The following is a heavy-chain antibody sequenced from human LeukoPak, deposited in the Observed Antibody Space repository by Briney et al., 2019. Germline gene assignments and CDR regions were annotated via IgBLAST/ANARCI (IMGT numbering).Heavy chain of an antibody. CDR2: IYHSGNT. D-gene: IGHD6-13*01. J-gene: IGHJ5*02. V-gene: IGHV4-38-2*02. CDR1: GGSISSYY. CDR3: ARAYSSSWYWNWFDP. Sequence: SETLSLTCTVSGGSISSYYWGWIRQPPGKGLEWIGNIYHSGNTYYNPSLKSRVTVSVDMSKNQFSLKLNSVTAADTALYYCARAYSSSWYWNWFDPWGQGTLVTVSS.